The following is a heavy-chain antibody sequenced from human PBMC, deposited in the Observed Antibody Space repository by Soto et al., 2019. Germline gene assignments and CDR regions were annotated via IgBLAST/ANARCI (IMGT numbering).Heavy chain of an antibody. Sequence: GGSWRLSCAASGFTFGSYSRNWFRRAPGRGREWVSSISSSSSYIYYADSVKGRFTISRDNAKNSLYLQMNSLRAEDTAVYYCAGDSGGVLRFLEWFPSWFDYWGQGTLVTVSS. V-gene: IGHV3-21*01. J-gene: IGHJ4*02. CDR1: GFTFGSYS. D-gene: IGHD3-3*01. CDR2: ISSSSSYI. CDR3: AGDSGGVLRFLEWFPSWFDY.